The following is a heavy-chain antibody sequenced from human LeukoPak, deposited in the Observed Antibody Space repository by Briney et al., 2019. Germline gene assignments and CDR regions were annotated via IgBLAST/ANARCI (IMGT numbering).Heavy chain of an antibody. CDR1: GGSISSGSYY. CDR2: IYTSGST. CDR3: ARRLAYGSVRVDY. J-gene: IGHJ4*02. D-gene: IGHD3-10*01. V-gene: IGHV4-61*02. Sequence: SQTLSLTCTVSGGSISSGSYYWSWIRQPAGKGLEWIGRIYTSGSTNYNPSLKSRVTISVDTSKNQFSLKLSSVTAADTAVYYCARRLAYGSVRVDYWGQGTLVTVSS.